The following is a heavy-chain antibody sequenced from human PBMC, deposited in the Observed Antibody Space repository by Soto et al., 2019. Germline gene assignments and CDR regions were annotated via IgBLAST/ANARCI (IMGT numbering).Heavy chain of an antibody. CDR3: ASLYSSSWYSNYYYYGMDV. J-gene: IGHJ6*02. CDR2: IYYSGST. Sequence: QLQLQESGPGLVKPSETLSLTCTVSGGSISSSSYYWGWIRQPPGKGLEWIGSIYYSGSTYYNPSLKSRFTISVDTSKNQFSLKLSSVTAADTAVYYCASLYSSSWYSNYYYYGMDVWGQGTTVTVSS. D-gene: IGHD6-13*01. CDR1: GGSISSSSYY. V-gene: IGHV4-39*01.